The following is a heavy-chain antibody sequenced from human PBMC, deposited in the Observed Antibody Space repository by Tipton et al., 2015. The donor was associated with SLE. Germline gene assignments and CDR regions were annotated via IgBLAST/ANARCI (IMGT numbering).Heavy chain of an antibody. D-gene: IGHD3-10*01. V-gene: IGHV3-21*04. J-gene: IGHJ3*02. CDR3: AKGQYGSGSYAFDI. CDR1: GFTFSSYS. Sequence: SLRLSCAASGFTFSSYSMNWVRQAPGKGLEWVSSISSTSTYIYYVDSVKGRFTISRDNAKNSLYLQMNSLRAEDTALYYCAKGQYGSGSYAFDIWGQGTMVTVSS. CDR2: ISSTSTYI.